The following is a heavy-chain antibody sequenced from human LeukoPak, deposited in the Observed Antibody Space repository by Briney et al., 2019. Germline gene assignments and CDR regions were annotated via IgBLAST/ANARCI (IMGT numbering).Heavy chain of an antibody. CDR1: GFSFSNYG. J-gene: IGHJ5*02. Sequence: GGSLRLSCAASGFSFSNYGMGWVRQAPGKGLEWVSAITGSGGGTYFADSVKGRFTISRDNSKNTLYLQMNSLRGEDTAVYYCARAEDSSGYYVPNWFDPWGQGTLVTVSS. D-gene: IGHD3-22*01. V-gene: IGHV3-23*01. CDR3: ARAEDSSGYYVPNWFDP. CDR2: ITGSGGGT.